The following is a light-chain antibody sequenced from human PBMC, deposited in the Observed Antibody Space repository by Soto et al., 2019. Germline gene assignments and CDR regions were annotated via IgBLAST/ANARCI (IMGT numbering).Light chain of an antibody. CDR1: QSVLYSSNNKNH. J-gene: IGKJ5*01. V-gene: IGKV4-1*01. Sequence: DIVMTHSPDSLAVSLGERAAIDCKASQSVLYSSNNKNHLAWYQQKPGQPPKLLIYWASTRQSGVPDRFSGSGSGTDFTLTISSLQAEDVAVYYCQQHYINPITFGQGTRLEIK. CDR2: WAS. CDR3: QQHYINPIT.